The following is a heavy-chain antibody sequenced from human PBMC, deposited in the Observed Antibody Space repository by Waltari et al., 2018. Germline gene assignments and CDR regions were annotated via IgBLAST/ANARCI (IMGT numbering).Heavy chain of an antibody. CDR3: ATVHPRITMVRGVIILGGNWFDP. CDR2: FDPEDGET. CDR1: GYTLTELS. D-gene: IGHD3-10*01. V-gene: IGHV1-24*01. J-gene: IGHJ5*02. Sequence: QVQLVQSGAEVKKPGASVKVSCKVSGYTLTELSMHWVRQAPGKGLEWMGGFDPEDGETIYAQKFQGRVTMTEDTSTDTAYMELSSLRSEDTAVYYCATVHPRITMVRGVIILGGNWFDPWGQGTLVTVSS.